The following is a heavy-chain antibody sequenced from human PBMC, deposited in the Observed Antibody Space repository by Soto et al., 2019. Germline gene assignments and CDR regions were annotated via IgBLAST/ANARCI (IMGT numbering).Heavy chain of an antibody. V-gene: IGHV1-18*01. Sequence: QVQLVQSGTEVKKPGASVKVSCRASGYTFTGYGISWVRQAPGQGLEWMGWISTNTGNTKNAQKLQGRVTMTKDTSTNSVFMELRSLRSDDTAVYYCARGVVVVAAAMFRYFDLWGRGTLVTVSS. D-gene: IGHD2-2*01. J-gene: IGHJ2*01. CDR2: ISTNTGNT. CDR3: ARGVVVVAAAMFRYFDL. CDR1: GYTFTGYG.